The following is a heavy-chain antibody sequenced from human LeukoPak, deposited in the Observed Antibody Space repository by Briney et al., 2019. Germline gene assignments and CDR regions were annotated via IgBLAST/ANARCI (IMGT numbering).Heavy chain of an antibody. V-gene: IGHV4-30-2*01. J-gene: IGHJ6*03. CDR2: IYHSGST. D-gene: IGHD6-13*01. Sequence: SETLSLTCTVSGGSISSGGYYWSWIRQPPGKGLEWIGYIYHSGSTYYNPSLKSRVTRSVDRSKNQFFLKLSSVTAADTAVYYCARLDGSSSWTYYYYMDVWGKGTTVTVSS. CDR3: ARLDGSSSWTYYYYMDV. CDR1: GGSISSGGYY.